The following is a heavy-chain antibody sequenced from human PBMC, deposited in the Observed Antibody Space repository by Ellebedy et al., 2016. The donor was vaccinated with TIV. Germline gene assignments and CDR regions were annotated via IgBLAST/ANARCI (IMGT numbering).Heavy chain of an antibody. Sequence: GESLKISXAASGFSFSRHAMSWVRQAPGRGLEWVSGISGNDNSTYYVDSVKGRFTISRDTSKNTLYLQLSSLRAEDTAVYYCATGGFDYWGQGTLVSVSS. CDR1: GFSFSRHA. CDR2: ISGNDNST. J-gene: IGHJ4*02. V-gene: IGHV3-23*01. D-gene: IGHD3-10*01. CDR3: ATGGFDY.